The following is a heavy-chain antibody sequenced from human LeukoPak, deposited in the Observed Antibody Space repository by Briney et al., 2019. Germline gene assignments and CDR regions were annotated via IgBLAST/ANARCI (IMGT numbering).Heavy chain of an antibody. V-gene: IGHV3-21*01. CDR2: ISSGTSFI. D-gene: IGHD3-9*01. CDR3: TRDSAGYKV. Sequence: PGGSLRLSCAASGFPFSSYSMNWVRQAPGKGLEWVSSISSGTSFIYYADSVKGRFTISRDNAKNSLYLQMNSLRAEDTAVYYCTRDSAGYKVWGQGTLVTVSS. CDR1: GFPFSSYS. J-gene: IGHJ4*02.